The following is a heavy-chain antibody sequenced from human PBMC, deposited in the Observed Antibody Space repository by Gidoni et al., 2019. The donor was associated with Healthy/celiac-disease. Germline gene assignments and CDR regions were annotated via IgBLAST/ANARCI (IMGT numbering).Heavy chain of an antibody. J-gene: IGHJ4*02. V-gene: IGHV4-61*01. CDR3: ASRCRSTSCYRQAFDY. CDR1: AGSVSRGSYY. Sequence: QVQLQEAGPGLVKPSETLSLTGTVAAGSVSRGSYYWSWIRPPPGKGLEWIGYIYYSGSTNYNPSLKSRVTLSVATSKNQFSLQLSSVPAAHPAVYYCASRCRSTSCYRQAFDYWGQGTLVTVSS. D-gene: IGHD2-2*01. CDR2: IYYSGST.